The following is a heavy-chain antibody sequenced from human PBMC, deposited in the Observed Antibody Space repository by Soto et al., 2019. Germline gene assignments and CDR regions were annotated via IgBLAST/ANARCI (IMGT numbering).Heavy chain of an antibody. CDR2: MNPNSGNT. J-gene: IGHJ6*02. V-gene: IGHV1-8*01. Sequence: ASVKVSCKASGYTITSYDINWVRQATGQGLEWMGWMNPNSGNTGYAQKFQGRVNMTRNTSISTAYMELSSLRSEDTAVYYCAVQQLPPFVPHGMDVWGQGTTVTVSS. CDR3: AVQQLPPFVPHGMDV. D-gene: IGHD6-13*01. CDR1: GYTITSYD.